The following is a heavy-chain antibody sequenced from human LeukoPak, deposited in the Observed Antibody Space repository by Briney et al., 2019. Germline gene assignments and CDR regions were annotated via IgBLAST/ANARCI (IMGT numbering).Heavy chain of an antibody. CDR2: ISALSGKT. Sequence: ASVKVSCKTSGYTFSYHGITWVRQAPGQGLEWMGWISALSGKTNYARNLQGRVTMTTDTSTSTAYMELRGLRSDDTAVYYCARAYCGRTSCYFDFWGQGTMVTVSS. CDR3: ARAYCGRTSCYFDF. J-gene: IGHJ3*01. V-gene: IGHV1-18*01. CDR1: GYTFSYHG. D-gene: IGHD2-2*01.